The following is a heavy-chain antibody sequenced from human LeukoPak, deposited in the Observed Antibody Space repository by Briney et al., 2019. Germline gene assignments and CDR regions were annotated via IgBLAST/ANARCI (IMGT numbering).Heavy chain of an antibody. V-gene: IGHV3-23*01. CDR3: AKDVWGDY. CDR1: GFTFSNSA. CDR2: ISGSGGST. J-gene: IGHJ4*02. D-gene: IGHD3-16*01. Sequence: GGSLRLSCAASGFTFSNSAMSWVRQAPGKGLEWVSAISGSGGSTYYADSGKGHFPISRDNSKNTLYLQMNSLRAEDTAVYYCAKDVWGDYWGEGTLVTVSS.